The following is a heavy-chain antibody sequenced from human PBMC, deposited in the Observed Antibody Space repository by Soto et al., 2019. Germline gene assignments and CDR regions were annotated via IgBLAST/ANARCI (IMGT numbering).Heavy chain of an antibody. Sequence: GSLRLSCAASGFTFSNAWMSWVRQAPGKGLEWVGRIKSKTDGGTTDYAAPVKGRFTISRDDSKNTLYLQMNSLKTEDTAVYYCTTDFQAVYSSSGEAYWGQGTLVTVSS. V-gene: IGHV3-15*01. J-gene: IGHJ4*02. CDR1: GFTFSNAW. CDR3: TTDFQAVYSSSGEAY. D-gene: IGHD6-6*01. CDR2: IKSKTDGGTT.